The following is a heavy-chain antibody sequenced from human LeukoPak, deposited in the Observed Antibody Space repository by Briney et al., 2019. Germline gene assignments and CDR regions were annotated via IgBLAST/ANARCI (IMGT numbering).Heavy chain of an antibody. CDR2: IYYSGST. J-gene: IGHJ4*02. V-gene: IGHV4-30-4*01. Sequence: ASETLSLTCTVSGGSISSGGYYWSWIRQPPGKGLEWIGYIYYSGSTYYNPSLKSRVTISVDTSKNQFSLKLSSVTAADTAVYYCARVPKQWLVTDYWGQGTLVTVSS. D-gene: IGHD6-19*01. CDR3: ARVPKQWLVTDY. CDR1: GGSISSGGYY.